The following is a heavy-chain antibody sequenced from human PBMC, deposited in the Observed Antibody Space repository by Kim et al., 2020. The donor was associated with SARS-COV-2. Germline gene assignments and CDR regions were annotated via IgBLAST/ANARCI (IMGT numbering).Heavy chain of an antibody. Sequence: ASVKVSCKVSGYTLTELSMHWVRQAPGKGLEWMGGFDPEDGETIYAQKFQGRVTMTEDTSTDTAYMELSSLRSEDTAVYYCATNLAVTMAWGGFDPWGQGTLVTVSS. D-gene: IGHD3-10*01. CDR2: FDPEDGET. CDR3: ATNLAVTMAWGGFDP. CDR1: GYTLTELS. J-gene: IGHJ5*02. V-gene: IGHV1-24*01.